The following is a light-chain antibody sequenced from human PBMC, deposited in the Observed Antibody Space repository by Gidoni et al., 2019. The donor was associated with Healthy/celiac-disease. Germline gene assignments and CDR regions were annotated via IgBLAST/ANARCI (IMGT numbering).Light chain of an antibody. J-gene: IGKJ3*01. CDR1: QSISSY. CDR3: QQSYSTFIFT. CDR2: AAS. Sequence: DIQMTQSPSSLSASVGDRVTITCRASQSISSYLNWYQQKPGKAPKLLIYAASSLQSGVPSRFSGSGSGTHFTLTISSLQPEDFATYYCQQSYSTFIFTFGPGTKVDIK. V-gene: IGKV1-39*01.